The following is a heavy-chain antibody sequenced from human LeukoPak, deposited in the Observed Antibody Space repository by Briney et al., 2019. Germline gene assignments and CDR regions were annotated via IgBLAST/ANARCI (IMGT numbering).Heavy chain of an antibody. D-gene: IGHD3-10*01. CDR2: ISWNSGSI. CDR3: ARGSRGLAYGSGSYYYYYMDV. Sequence: PGGSLRLSCAASGFTFDDYAMHWVRQAPGKGLEWVSGISWNSGSIGYADSVKGRFTISRDNAKNSLYLQMNSLRAEDTALYYCARGSRGLAYGSGSYYYYYMDVWGKGTTVTVSS. V-gene: IGHV3-9*01. CDR1: GFTFDDYA. J-gene: IGHJ6*03.